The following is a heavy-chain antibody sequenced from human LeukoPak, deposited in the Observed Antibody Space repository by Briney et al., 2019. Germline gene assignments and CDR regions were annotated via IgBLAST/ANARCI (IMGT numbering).Heavy chain of an antibody. CDR3: VSQQLAPP. J-gene: IGHJ5*02. D-gene: IGHD5-24*01. CDR1: GFAFSKYW. Sequence: AGGSLRLSCAASGFAFSKYWMSWVRQASGKGLEWVANIKEDGSIEDYADSVKGRFTVSRDNAKNSLYLQMNSLRVEDTAVYYCVSQQLAPPWGQGTLVTVSS. CDR2: IKEDGSIE. V-gene: IGHV3-7*01.